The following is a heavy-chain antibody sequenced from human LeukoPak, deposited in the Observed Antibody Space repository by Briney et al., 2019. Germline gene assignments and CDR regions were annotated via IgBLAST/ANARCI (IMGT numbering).Heavy chain of an antibody. CDR2: ISSNGGST. CDR3: ARVAPYDPDAFDI. CDR1: GFTFSSYA. J-gene: IGHJ3*02. V-gene: IGHV3-64*01. D-gene: IGHD3-22*01. Sequence: GGSLRLSCAASGFTFSSYAMHWVRQAPGKGLEYVSAISSNGGSTYYASSVKGRFTISRDNSKNTLYLQMGSLRAEDMAVYYCARVAPYDPDAFDIWGQGTMVTVSS.